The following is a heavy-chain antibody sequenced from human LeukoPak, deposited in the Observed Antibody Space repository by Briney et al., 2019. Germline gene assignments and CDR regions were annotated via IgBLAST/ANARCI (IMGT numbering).Heavy chain of an antibody. CDR2: MNPNSGNT. D-gene: IGHD6-13*01. CDR3: AILPDGIAAAGTLGNWFDP. CDR1: GYTFTSYD. Sequence: ASVKVSCKASGYTFTSYDINWVRQATGQGLEWMGWMNPNSGNTGYAQKFQGRVTMTGNTSISTAYMELSSLRSEDTAVYYCAILPDGIAAAGTLGNWFDPWGQGTLVTVSS. V-gene: IGHV1-8*01. J-gene: IGHJ5*02.